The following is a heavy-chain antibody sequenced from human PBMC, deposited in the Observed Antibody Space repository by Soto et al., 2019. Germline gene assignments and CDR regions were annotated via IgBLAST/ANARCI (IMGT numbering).Heavy chain of an antibody. V-gene: IGHV1-69*06. J-gene: IGHJ5*02. CDR2: IIPIFGTA. D-gene: IGHD2-15*01. CDR1: GGTFSSYA. Sequence: QVQLVQSGAEVKKPGSSVKVSCKASGGTFSSYAISWVRQAPGQGLEWMGGIIPIFGTANYAQKFQGRVTITADKSTSTAYMELSSLRSEGTAVYYCARDRGGYCSGGSCSNWFDPWGQGTLVTVSS. CDR3: ARDRGGYCSGGSCSNWFDP.